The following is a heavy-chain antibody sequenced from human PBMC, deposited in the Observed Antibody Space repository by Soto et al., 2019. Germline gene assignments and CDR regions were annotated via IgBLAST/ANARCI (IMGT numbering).Heavy chain of an antibody. J-gene: IGHJ3*02. CDR1: GFTFSDHY. D-gene: IGHD5-12*01. V-gene: IGHV3-72*01. CDR2: TRDKANLYTT. CDR3: VRPRGDGYPGAFDI. Sequence: EVQLVESGGGLVQPGGSLRLSCAASGFTFSDHYMDWVRQAPGKGLEWVGRTRDKANLYTTEYAASVKGRFTISRDESRNSLFLQMNSLKTEDTAVYYCVRPRGDGYPGAFDIWGQGTMVTVSS.